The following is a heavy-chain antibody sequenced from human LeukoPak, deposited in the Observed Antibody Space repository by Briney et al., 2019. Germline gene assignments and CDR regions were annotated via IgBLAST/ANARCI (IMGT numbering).Heavy chain of an antibody. J-gene: IGHJ4*02. V-gene: IGHV5-51*01. CDR1: GFSFSNYW. CDR2: IYPGDSDT. CDR3: ARRDVWGTTFDY. Sequence: GESLKISCKGSGFSFSNYWIAWVRQMPGKGLEWMGIIYPGDSDTRYSPSFQGQVTISADKSISTAYLQWSSLKASDTAMYYCARRDVWGTTFDYWGQGTLVTVSS. D-gene: IGHD3-16*01.